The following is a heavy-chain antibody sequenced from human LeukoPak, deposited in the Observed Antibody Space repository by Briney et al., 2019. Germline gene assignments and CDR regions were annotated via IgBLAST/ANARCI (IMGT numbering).Heavy chain of an antibody. V-gene: IGHV3-20*04. J-gene: IGHJ4*02. CDR3: ARGMGYCSGGSCYAIDY. D-gene: IGHD2-15*01. Sequence: PGGSLRLSCAASGFTFDDYGMSWVRQAPGKGLEWVSGINWNGGSTGYADSVKGRFTISRDNAKNSLYPQMNSLRAEDTALYYCARGMGYCSGGSCYAIDYWGQGTLVTVSS. CDR1: GFTFDDYG. CDR2: INWNGGST.